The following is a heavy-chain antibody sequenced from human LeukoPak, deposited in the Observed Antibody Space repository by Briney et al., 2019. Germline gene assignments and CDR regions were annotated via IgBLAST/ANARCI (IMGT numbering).Heavy chain of an antibody. J-gene: IGHJ6*03. CDR2: IHYSGTT. CDR3: ARDLYVYMDV. D-gene: IGHD3-16*01. CDR1: GASISSNSFF. Sequence: SETLSLTCTVSGASISSNSFFWGWIRQPPGRDLEWIGSIHYSGTTYYNPSLRSRVTISVDTSRNHFSLKLSSVTAADTAVYYCARDLYVYMDVWGKGTTVTVSS. V-gene: IGHV4-39*02.